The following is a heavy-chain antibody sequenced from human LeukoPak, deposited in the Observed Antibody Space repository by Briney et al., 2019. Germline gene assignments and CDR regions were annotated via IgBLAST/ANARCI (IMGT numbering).Heavy chain of an antibody. D-gene: IGHD3-16*01. CDR3: ARGGDSTRNAFDI. CDR1: GGSISRGDYY. CDR2: IYTSGST. J-gene: IGHJ3*02. Sequence: SQTLSLTCTVSGGSISRGDYYWSWIRQPAGKGLEWIGRIYTSGSTNYNPSLKSRVTMSVDTSKSQFSLRLSSVTATDTAVYYCARGGDSTRNAFDIWGQGTMVTVSS. V-gene: IGHV4-61*02.